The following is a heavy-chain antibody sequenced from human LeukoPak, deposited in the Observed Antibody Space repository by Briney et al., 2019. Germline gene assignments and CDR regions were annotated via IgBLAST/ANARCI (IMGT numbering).Heavy chain of an antibody. Sequence: SVKVSCKASGGTFSSYAIIWVRQAPGQGLEWMGRIIPILGIANYAQKFQGRVTITADKSTSTAYMELGSLRSEDTAVYYCLALVVTATLAGYFDYWGQGTLVTVSS. CDR1: GGTFSSYA. V-gene: IGHV1-69*04. D-gene: IGHD2-21*02. CDR2: IIPILGIA. J-gene: IGHJ4*02. CDR3: LALVVTATLAGYFDY.